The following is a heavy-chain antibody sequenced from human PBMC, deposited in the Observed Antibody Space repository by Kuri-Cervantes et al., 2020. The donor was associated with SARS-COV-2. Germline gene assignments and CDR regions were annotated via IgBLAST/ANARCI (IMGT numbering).Heavy chain of an antibody. J-gene: IGHJ6*03. V-gene: IGHV3-30*14. CDR1: GFTFSSYA. CDR2: ISYDGSNK. CDR3: ARMGEPYYMDV. D-gene: IGHD3-16*01. Sequence: GGSLRLSCAASGFTFSSYAMHWVRQAPGKGLEWVAVISYDGSNKYYADSVKGRFTISRDNSKNTLYLQMGSLRAEDMAVYYCARMGEPYYMDVWGKGTTVTVSS.